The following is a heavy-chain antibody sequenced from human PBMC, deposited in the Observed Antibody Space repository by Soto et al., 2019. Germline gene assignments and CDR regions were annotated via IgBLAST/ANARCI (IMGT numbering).Heavy chain of an antibody. V-gene: IGHV4-39*01. D-gene: IGHD4-17*01. CDR2: IYYSGST. CDR3: ARWATVPYFDY. CDR1: GGSISSSSYY. J-gene: IGHJ4*02. Sequence: SETLSLTCTVSGGSISSSSYYWGWIRQPPGKGLEWIGSIYYSGSTYYNPSLKSRVTISVDTSKNQFSLKLSSVTAADTAVYYCARWATVPYFDYWGQGTLVTVSS.